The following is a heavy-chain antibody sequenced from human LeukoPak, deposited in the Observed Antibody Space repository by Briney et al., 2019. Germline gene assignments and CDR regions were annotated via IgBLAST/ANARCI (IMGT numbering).Heavy chain of an antibody. CDR2: IKSKTDGGTT. J-gene: IGHJ6*02. CDR3: TTEARSRYSSGWYGRYYYYYGMDV. V-gene: IGHV3-15*01. CDR1: GFTFSNAW. D-gene: IGHD6-19*01. Sequence: GGSLRLSCAASGFTFSNAWMSWIRQAPGKGLEWVGRIKSKTDGGTTDYAAPVKGRFTISRDDSKNTLYLQMNSLKTEDTAVYYCTTEARSRYSSGWYGRYYYYYGMDVWGQGTTVTVSS.